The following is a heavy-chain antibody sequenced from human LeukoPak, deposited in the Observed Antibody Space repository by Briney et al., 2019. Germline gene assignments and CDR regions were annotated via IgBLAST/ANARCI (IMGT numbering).Heavy chain of an antibody. J-gene: IGHJ4*02. V-gene: IGHV3-74*01. CDR1: GFTFSFYW. Sequence: GGSLRLSCASSGFTFSFYWMHWVRQAPGKGLVWVSRINNDGRSTSYAGSVRGRFTISRDNAKNTLYLQMNSLRAEDTAVYYCARDNEYCTGGTCRLDYWGQGALVTVSS. CDR3: ARDNEYCTGGTCRLDY. D-gene: IGHD2-15*01. CDR2: INNDGRST.